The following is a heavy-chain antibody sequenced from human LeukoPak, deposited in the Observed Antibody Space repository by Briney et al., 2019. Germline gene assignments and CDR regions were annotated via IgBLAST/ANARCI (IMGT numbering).Heavy chain of an antibody. CDR1: GGSFSGYY. Sequence: SETLSLTCAVYGGSFSGYYWSWIRQPPGKGLEWIGEINHSGSTNYNPSLKSRVTISVDTSKNQFSLKPSSVTAADTAVYYCARRGYSGYVSSLDYWGQGTLATVSS. CDR3: ARRGYSGYVSSLDY. CDR2: INHSGST. D-gene: IGHD5-12*01. J-gene: IGHJ4*02. V-gene: IGHV4-34*01.